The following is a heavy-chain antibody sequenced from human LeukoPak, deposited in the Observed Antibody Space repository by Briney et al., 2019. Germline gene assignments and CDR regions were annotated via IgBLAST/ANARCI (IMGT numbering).Heavy chain of an antibody. V-gene: IGHV4-4*07. D-gene: IGHD2-15*01. Sequence: PSETLSLTCTVSGGSISSYYRSWIRQPAGKGLEWIGRIYTSGSTNYNPSLKSRVTMSVDTSKNQFSLKLSSVTAADTAVYYCARDCSGGSCYSWTKSYYYYYMDVWGKGTTVTVSS. J-gene: IGHJ6*03. CDR1: GGSISSYY. CDR3: ARDCSGGSCYSWTKSYYYYYMDV. CDR2: IYTSGST.